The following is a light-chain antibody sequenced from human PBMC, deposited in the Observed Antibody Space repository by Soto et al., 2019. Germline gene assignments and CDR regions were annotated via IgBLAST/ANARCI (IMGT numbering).Light chain of an antibody. Sequence: DIQMTQSPPPLSASVGDRVTITCRASEDISSHVSWFQQKPGKAPKLLIYGASSLQSGVPSRFSGSGSGTHFTLTISSLQRDDLATYYCQQSITFPYTFGQGTKVEIK. J-gene: IGKJ2*01. CDR3: QQSITFPYT. CDR2: GAS. CDR1: EDISSH. V-gene: IGKV1-39*01.